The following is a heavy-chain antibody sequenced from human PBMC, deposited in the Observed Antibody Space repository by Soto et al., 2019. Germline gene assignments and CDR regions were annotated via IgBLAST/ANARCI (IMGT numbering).Heavy chain of an antibody. CDR1: GYTFTGYY. Sequence: ASVKVSCKASGYTFTGYYMHWVRQAPGQGLEWMGWMNPNSGNTGYAQKFQGRVTMTRNTSISTAYMELSSLRSEDTAVYYCARAPPTIFGVVISFEAFDIWGQGTMVTVSS. V-gene: IGHV1-8*02. CDR3: ARAPPTIFGVVISFEAFDI. J-gene: IGHJ3*02. CDR2: MNPNSGNT. D-gene: IGHD3-3*01.